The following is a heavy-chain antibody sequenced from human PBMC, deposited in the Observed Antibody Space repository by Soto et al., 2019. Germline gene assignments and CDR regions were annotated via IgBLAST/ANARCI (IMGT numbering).Heavy chain of an antibody. J-gene: IGHJ6*02. Sequence: GGSLRLSCAASGFTFSSYAMSWFRQAPGKGLEWVSYMSGRSRSTYYADSVKGRFTISRDNAKNSLYLQMNSLRDEDTAVYYCARGGSSSDNGMDVWGQGTTVTVSS. V-gene: IGHV3-48*02. CDR1: GFTFSSYA. CDR2: MSGRSRST. D-gene: IGHD6-6*01. CDR3: ARGGSSSDNGMDV.